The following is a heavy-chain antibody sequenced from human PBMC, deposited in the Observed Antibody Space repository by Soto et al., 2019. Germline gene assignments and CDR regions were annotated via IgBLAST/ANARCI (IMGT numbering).Heavy chain of an antibody. V-gene: IGHV4-59*01. CDR2: IYYSGST. J-gene: IGHJ4*02. CDR1: CGNSIDFF. D-gene: IGHD2-2*01. Sequence: TVFCGNSIDFFCRCILETPEKGLEWIGYIYYSGSTNYNPSLKSRVTISVDTSKNQFSLKLSSVTAADTAVYYCAREVKYCSSTSCYAEFGYWGQGTLVTVSS. CDR3: AREVKYCSSTSCYAEFGY.